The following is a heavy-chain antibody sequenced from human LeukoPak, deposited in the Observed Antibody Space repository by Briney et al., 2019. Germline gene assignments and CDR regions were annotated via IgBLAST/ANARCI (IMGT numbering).Heavy chain of an antibody. V-gene: IGHV4-39*07. J-gene: IGHJ4*02. CDR3: ARAGYGDSDFDY. Sequence: SETLSLTCTVSGGSISSSSYYWAWIRQPPGKGLEWIGSIHYSGSTNYNPSLKSRVTISVDTSKNQFSLKLSSVTSADTAVYYCARAGYGDSDFDYWGQGTLVTVSS. D-gene: IGHD4-17*01. CDR1: GGSISSSSYY. CDR2: IHYSGST.